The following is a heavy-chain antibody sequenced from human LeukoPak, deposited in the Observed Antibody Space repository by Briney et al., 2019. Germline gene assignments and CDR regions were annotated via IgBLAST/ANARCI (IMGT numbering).Heavy chain of an antibody. D-gene: IGHD6-13*01. V-gene: IGHV3-23*01. CDR3: AKRRGYSSSWQNWYFDL. Sequence: PGGSLRLSCAASGFTFSSYAMNWVRQAPGKGLEWVSAISGSGATTYFADSVKGRFTISRDNSKNTLYLQINSLRAEDTAVYYCAKRRGYSSSWQNWYFDLWGRGTLVTVSS. CDR1: GFTFSSYA. CDR2: ISGSGATT. J-gene: IGHJ2*01.